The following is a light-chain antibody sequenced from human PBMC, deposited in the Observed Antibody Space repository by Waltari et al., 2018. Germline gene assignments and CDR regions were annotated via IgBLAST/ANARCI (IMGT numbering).Light chain of an antibody. CDR2: DAS. V-gene: IGKV3-11*01. CDR1: QSVSSY. J-gene: IGKJ5*01. CDR3: QQRSDWPPH. Sequence: EIVLTQSPATLSLSPGERATLSCRASQSVSSYLGWYQQTPGQAPGLLIYDASNRATGIPARFSGSGSGTDFTLTISSLEPEDFAVYYCQQRSDWPPHFGQGTRLEMK.